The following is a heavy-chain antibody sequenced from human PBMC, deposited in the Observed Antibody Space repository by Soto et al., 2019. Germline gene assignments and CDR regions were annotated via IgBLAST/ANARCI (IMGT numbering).Heavy chain of an antibody. CDR2: INPSGGST. J-gene: IGHJ6*03. CDR1: GYTFTSYY. CDR3: AIRGGTFYYYYYMDV. Sequence: GASVKVSCKASGYTFTSYYMHWVRQAPGQGLEWMGIINPSGGSTSYAQKFQGRVTMTRDTSTSTVYMELSSLRSEDTAVYYCAIRGGTFYYYYYMDVWGKGTTVTVS. D-gene: IGHD2-15*01. V-gene: IGHV1-46*03.